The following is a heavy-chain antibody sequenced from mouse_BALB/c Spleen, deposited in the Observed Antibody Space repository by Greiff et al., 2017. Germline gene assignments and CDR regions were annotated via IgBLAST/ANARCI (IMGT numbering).Heavy chain of an antibody. CDR3: AIYDGYSYYAMDY. J-gene: IGHJ4*01. D-gene: IGHD2-3*01. CDR2: IDPENGNT. V-gene: IGHV14-1*02. CDR1: GFNIKDYY. Sequence: EVQLQESGAELVRPGALVKLSCKASGFNIKDYYMHWVKQRPEQGLEWIGWIDPENGNTIYDPKFQGKASITADTSSNTAYLQLSSLTSEDTAVYYCAIYDGYSYYAMDYWGQGTSVTVSS.